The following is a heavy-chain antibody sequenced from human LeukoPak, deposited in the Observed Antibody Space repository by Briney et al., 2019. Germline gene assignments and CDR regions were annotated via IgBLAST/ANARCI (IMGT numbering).Heavy chain of an antibody. Sequence: PSETLSLTCIVSSGSISSSSYYWGWIRQPPGKGLEWIGSMDYGGSTYNNPSLKSRVTLSVDTSKNQFSLKLTSVTASDTAVYYCAREIRPFTILGGFDSWGQGTLVTVSS. J-gene: IGHJ4*02. CDR3: AREIRPFTILGGFDS. V-gene: IGHV4-39*07. D-gene: IGHD3-3*01. CDR2: MDYGGST. CDR1: SGSISSSSYY.